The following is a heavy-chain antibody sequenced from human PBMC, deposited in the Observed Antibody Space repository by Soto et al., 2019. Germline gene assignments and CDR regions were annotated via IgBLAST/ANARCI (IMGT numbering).Heavy chain of an antibody. CDR1: GFTFSDYY. CDR2: ISSSSSYT. CDR3: ARASSGYDPHIVVVTADY. Sequence: GGSLRLSCAASGFTFSDYYMSWIRQAPGKGLEWVSYISSSSSYTNYADSVKGRFTISRDNAKNSLYLQMNSLRAEDTAVYYCARASSGYDPHIVVVTADYWGQGTLVTVSS. V-gene: IGHV3-11*06. J-gene: IGHJ4*02. D-gene: IGHD2-21*02.